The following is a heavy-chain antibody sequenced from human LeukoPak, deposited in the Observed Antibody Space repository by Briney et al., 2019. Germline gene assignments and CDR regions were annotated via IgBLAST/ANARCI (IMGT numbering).Heavy chain of an antibody. V-gene: IGHV3-30*04. CDR2: ISYDGSNK. CDR1: GFTFTTYA. CDR3: AKDLGVRYFDWLIPGSDY. D-gene: IGHD3-9*01. Sequence: QTGRSLRLSCAASGFTFTTYAMYWVRQAPGKGLEWVAVISYDGSNKYYADSVKGRFTISRDNSKNTLYLQMNSLRAEDTAVYYCAKDLGVRYFDWLIPGSDYWGQGTLVTVSS. J-gene: IGHJ4*02.